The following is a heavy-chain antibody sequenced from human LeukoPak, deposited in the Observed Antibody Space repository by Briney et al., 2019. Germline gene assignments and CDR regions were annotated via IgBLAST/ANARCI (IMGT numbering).Heavy chain of an antibody. CDR1: GYTFTSYG. Sequence: ASVKVSCKASGYTFTSYGISWVRQAPGQGLEWMGWISAYNGNTNYAQKLQGRVTMTTDTSTSTAYMELRSLRSDDTAVYYCARLDFWSGYWYYYYYVDVWGKGTTVTVSS. CDR3: ARLDFWSGYWYYYYYVDV. D-gene: IGHD3-3*01. CDR2: ISAYNGNT. J-gene: IGHJ6*03. V-gene: IGHV1-18*01.